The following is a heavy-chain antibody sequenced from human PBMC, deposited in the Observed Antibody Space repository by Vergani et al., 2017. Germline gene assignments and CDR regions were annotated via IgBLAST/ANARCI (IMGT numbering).Heavy chain of an antibody. V-gene: IGHV3-33*01. CDR2: IWYDGSNK. Sequence: VQLLESGGGLVQPGGSLRLSCAASGFTFSSYGMHWVRQAPGKGLEWVAVIWYDGSNKYYADSVKGRFTISRDNSKNTLYLQMNSLRAEDTAVYYCARDGGSYWGYYYYYGMDVWGQGTTVTVSS. J-gene: IGHJ6*02. D-gene: IGHD1-26*01. CDR1: GFTFSSYG. CDR3: ARDGGSYWGYYYYYGMDV.